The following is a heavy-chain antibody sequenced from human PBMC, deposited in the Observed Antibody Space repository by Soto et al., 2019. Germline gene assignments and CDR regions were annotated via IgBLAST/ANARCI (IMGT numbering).Heavy chain of an antibody. CDR3: ARARCSSGQCYYFDY. Sequence: EVQLVESGEGFVQPGGSLRLSCAASGFTFSSYNIHWIRQAPGKGLEFVSAISRSGDRTYYADSVKGRFTITRDNSNNTVWLQMGSLRAEDMAVYYFARARCSSGQCYYFDYWGRGALVSVSS. D-gene: IGHD2-15*01. V-gene: IGHV3-64*02. CDR1: GFTFSSYN. J-gene: IGHJ4*02. CDR2: ISRSGDRT.